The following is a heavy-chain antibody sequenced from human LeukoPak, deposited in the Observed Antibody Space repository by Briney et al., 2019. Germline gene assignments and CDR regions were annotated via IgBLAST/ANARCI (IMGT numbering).Heavy chain of an antibody. CDR2: INQDGSEE. V-gene: IGHV3-7*04. CDR3: ARDVGKGYFDY. CDR1: GFTFSNYW. J-gene: IGHJ4*02. Sequence: PGGSLRLSCATSGFTFSNYWMSWVRQAPGKGLEWVANINQDGSEEYYEDSVKGRFTISRDNAANSVSLLLNSLRAEDTAVYYCARDVGKGYFDYWGQGTLVTASS.